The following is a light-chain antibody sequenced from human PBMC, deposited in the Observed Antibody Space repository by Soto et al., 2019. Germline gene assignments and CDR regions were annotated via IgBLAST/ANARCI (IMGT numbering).Light chain of an antibody. Sequence: EIVLTQSPGTLSLSPGERATLSFSASQSVSSSYLAWYQQKPGQAPRLLIYGASSRATGIPDRFSGSGSGTDFTLTISRLEPEDFAVYYCQQYGSSATFGGGTKVDIK. CDR1: QSVSSSY. CDR2: GAS. J-gene: IGKJ4*01. V-gene: IGKV3-20*01. CDR3: QQYGSSAT.